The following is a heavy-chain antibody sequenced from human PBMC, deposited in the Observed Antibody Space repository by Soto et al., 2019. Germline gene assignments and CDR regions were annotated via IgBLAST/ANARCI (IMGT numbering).Heavy chain of an antibody. CDR1: GFSFSSSV. V-gene: IGHV3-73*01. Sequence: GGSLRLSCAASGFSFSSSVMHWVRQASGKGLEWVGLIRSKANSYATAYAASVKGRFTISRDDSKNTVYLQMNSLKTEDTAVYYCTRDGLRLGELSYDYWGQGILVTVSS. CDR3: TRDGLRLGELSYDY. J-gene: IGHJ4*02. CDR2: IRSKANSYAT. D-gene: IGHD3-16*02.